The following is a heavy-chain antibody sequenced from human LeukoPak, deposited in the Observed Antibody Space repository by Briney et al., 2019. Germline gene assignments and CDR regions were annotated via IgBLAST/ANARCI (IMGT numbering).Heavy chain of an antibody. CDR3: ATGNTRTSAITVYYYYMDV. D-gene: IGHD1-7*01. Sequence: SETLSLTCTVSGDSISSGNYFWSWIRQPAGKRLEWMGRVYTSGSTSYNPSLEGRLSMSIDASSNQFSLKLTSVTAADTAVYYCATGNTRTSAITVYYYYMDVWGKGTTVTVSS. J-gene: IGHJ6*03. CDR2: VYTSGST. CDR1: GDSISSGNYF. V-gene: IGHV4-61*02.